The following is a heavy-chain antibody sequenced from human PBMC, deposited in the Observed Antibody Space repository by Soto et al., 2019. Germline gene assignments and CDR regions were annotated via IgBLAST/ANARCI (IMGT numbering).Heavy chain of an antibody. V-gene: IGHV2-5*01. J-gene: IGHJ4*02. CDR2: IYWHDDK. CDR1: GFSLSTTGVG. Sequence: QITLKESGPTLVKPTQTVTLTCTFSGFSLSTTGVGVSWIRQAPGKALEWLALIYWHDDKRYSPSLKSRLSITKDTSKNQVVLTMTDMDPVDTATYYCAHRGGATVGLYYFDYWGQGALVTVSS. D-gene: IGHD3-16*01. CDR3: AHRGGATVGLYYFDY.